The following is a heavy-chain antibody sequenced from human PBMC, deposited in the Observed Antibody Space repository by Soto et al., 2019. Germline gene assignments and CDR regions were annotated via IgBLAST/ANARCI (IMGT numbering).Heavy chain of an antibody. CDR3: ARCSGGTCYASYAFDI. V-gene: IGHV1-18*01. CDR2: INANNDNK. J-gene: IGHJ3*02. CDR1: VYTFTNNG. Sequence: GASVKVSCKASVYTFTNNGISWVRQAPGEGLEWMGWINANNDNKHYAQKLQGRVTLITDTSTSTAYMELRSLMYDDTAVYYCARCSGGTCYASYAFDIWGQGTMVTVSS. D-gene: IGHD2-15*01.